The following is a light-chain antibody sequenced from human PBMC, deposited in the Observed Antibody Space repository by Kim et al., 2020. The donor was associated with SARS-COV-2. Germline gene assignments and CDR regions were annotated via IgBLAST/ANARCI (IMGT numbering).Light chain of an antibody. CDR3: RRYNSAPWT. CDR1: QDISSY. J-gene: IGKJ1*01. Sequence: DRLTMHLRGSQDISSYIPRFQHKPWRAPKLVIYGTTALHTEVPSRFSGSRSGTDFTLTISSLQPEDVATFYCRRYNSAPWTFGQGTKVDIK. CDR2: GTT. V-gene: IGKV1-27*01.